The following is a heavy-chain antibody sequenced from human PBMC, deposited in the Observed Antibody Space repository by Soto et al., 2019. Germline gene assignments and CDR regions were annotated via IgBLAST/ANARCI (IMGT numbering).Heavy chain of an antibody. Sequence: EVQLLESGGGLVQPGGSLRLSCAASGFTFSFYAMNWVRQAPGKGLEWVSTISGSGGSPYYADSVKGRFTISRDNSKNTLYLQMTTLRAEDTALYYCAKEQTCSLTHVFDIWGQGTMVTVSS. CDR2: ISGSGGSP. V-gene: IGHV3-23*01. D-gene: IGHD2-8*01. CDR3: AKEQTCSLTHVFDI. CDR1: GFTFSFYA. J-gene: IGHJ3*02.